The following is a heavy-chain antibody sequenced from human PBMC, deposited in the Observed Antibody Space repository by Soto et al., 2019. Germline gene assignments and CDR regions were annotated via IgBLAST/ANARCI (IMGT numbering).Heavy chain of an antibody. CDR2: ISAYNGNT. D-gene: IGHD3-10*02. Sequence: ASVKVSCKASGYTFTSYGISWVRQAPGQGLEWMGWISAYNGNTNYAQKIQGRVTMTTDTSTSTAYMELRSLRSDDTAVYYCAKYVRKDGKQYYYYGMDVWGQGTTVTVSS. J-gene: IGHJ6*02. CDR3: AKYVRKDGKQYYYYGMDV. V-gene: IGHV1-18*01. CDR1: GYTFTSYG.